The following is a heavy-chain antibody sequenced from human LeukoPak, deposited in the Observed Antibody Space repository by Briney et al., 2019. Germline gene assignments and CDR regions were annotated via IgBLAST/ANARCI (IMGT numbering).Heavy chain of an antibody. Sequence: PGGSLRLSCAASGFTFSNYATSWVRQAPGKGLEWVSATSGSGDRTYYAESVKGRFTISRDNSKNTLYLQMNSLRAEDTAVYYCASPPIVTLTSDAFNIWGQGTMVTVSS. CDR2: TSGSGDRT. D-gene: IGHD2-21*01. V-gene: IGHV3-23*01. CDR1: GFTFSNYA. CDR3: ASPPIVTLTSDAFNI. J-gene: IGHJ3*02.